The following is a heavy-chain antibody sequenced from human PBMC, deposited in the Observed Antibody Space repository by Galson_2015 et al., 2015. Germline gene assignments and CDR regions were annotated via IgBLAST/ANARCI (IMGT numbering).Heavy chain of an antibody. Sequence: QSGAEGKKSGEFLKISCKGSGYSFATHWIAWVRQMPGKGLEWMGVIYPGDSDTSYNPSFQGQVTISVDKSISTAYLQLNSLQASATAIYYCARQQGRIIVAHNRYFDPWGQGTLVTVSS. J-gene: IGHJ5*02. CDR2: IYPGDSDT. V-gene: IGHV5-51*01. CDR3: ARQQGRIIVAHNRYFDP. D-gene: IGHD2-21*01. CDR1: GYSFATHW.